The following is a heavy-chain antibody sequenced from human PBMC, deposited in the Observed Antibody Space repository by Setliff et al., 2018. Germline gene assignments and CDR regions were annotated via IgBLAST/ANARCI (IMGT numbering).Heavy chain of an antibody. CDR3: ARDVFCSGGSCDNWFDP. D-gene: IGHD2-15*01. Sequence: LRLSCAASGFTISNYYMHWVRQAPGKGLVWVSRITSDGSSTTYADSVKGRFTISRDNAKSTLYLQMNSLRAEDTAVYYCARDVFCSGGSCDNWFDPWGQGTLVTVSS. CDR1: GFTISNYY. CDR2: ITSDGSST. V-gene: IGHV3-74*01. J-gene: IGHJ5*02.